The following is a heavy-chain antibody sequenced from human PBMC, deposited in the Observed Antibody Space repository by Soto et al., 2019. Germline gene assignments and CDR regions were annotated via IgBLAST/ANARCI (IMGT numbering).Heavy chain of an antibody. CDR1: GITLSRNC. CDR3: ARDPSGHPPLSRFDP. CDR2: ISYSGST. J-gene: IGHJ5*02. D-gene: IGHD6-19*01. Sequence: SVTLPLTCFFAGITLSRNCWGSLRPHPGKGLEWVGSISYSGSTFYNPSLKSRVTISMDTSKNQLSLRLTSVTAADTAVYYCARDPSGHPPLSRFDPWVQGTLVTV. V-gene: IGHV4-59*01.